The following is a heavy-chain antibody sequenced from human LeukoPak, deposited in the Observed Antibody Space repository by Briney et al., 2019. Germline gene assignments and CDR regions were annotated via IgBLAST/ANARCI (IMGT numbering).Heavy chain of an antibody. J-gene: IGHJ4*02. V-gene: IGHV3-15*01. CDR3: TTPLDGTYYFDY. D-gene: IGHD1-1*01. CDR1: GFTFSNAW. CDR2: IKSKTDGGTT. Sequence: GGSLRLSCAASGFTFSNAWMSWVRQAPGKGLEWVGRIKSKTDGGTTDYAAPVKGRFTISRGDSKNTLYLQMNSLKTEDTAVYYCTTPLDGTYYFDYWGQGTLVTVSS.